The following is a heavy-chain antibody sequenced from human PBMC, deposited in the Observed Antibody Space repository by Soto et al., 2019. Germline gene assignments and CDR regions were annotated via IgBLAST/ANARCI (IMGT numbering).Heavy chain of an antibody. Sequence: VQLVQSGAEVKKPGASVKVSCKASGYTLTRYGISWVRQAPGQGLEWMGWISAYNGKSNYAQKLQGRVTMTTDTSTVTAYMELGSLRSDDTAVNYCARDGEEGIGGYYFDYWGEGSLVTVSS. D-gene: IGHD2-15*01. CDR1: GYTLTRYG. V-gene: IGHV1-18*01. CDR2: ISAYNGKS. J-gene: IGHJ4*02. CDR3: ARDGEEGIGGYYFDY.